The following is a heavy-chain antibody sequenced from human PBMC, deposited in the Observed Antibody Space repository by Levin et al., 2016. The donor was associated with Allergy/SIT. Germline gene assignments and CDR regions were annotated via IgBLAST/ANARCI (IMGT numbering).Heavy chain of an antibody. V-gene: IGHV3-11*04. CDR3: ARWLTKWSGSYTNPLDY. D-gene: IGHD1-26*01. J-gene: IGHJ4*02. Sequence: WIRQPPGKGLEWVSYISSSGSTIYYADSVKGRFTISRDNSKNTLYLQMNSLRAEDTAVYYCARWLTKWSGSYTNPLDYWGQGTLVTVSS. CDR2: ISSSGSTI.